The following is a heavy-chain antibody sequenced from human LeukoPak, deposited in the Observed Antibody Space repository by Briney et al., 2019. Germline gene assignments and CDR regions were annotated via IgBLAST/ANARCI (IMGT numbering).Heavy chain of an antibody. CDR1: GFTFSSYA. Sequence: GGSLRLSCAASGFTFSSYAMSWVRQAPGKGLEWVSAISGSGGSTYYADSVKGRFTISRDNSKNTLYLQMNSLRAEDTAVYYCAKDRGYCTNGVCYMQYYFDYWGQGTLVTVSS. J-gene: IGHJ4*02. D-gene: IGHD2-8*01. CDR3: AKDRGYCTNGVCYMQYYFDY. V-gene: IGHV3-23*01. CDR2: ISGSGGST.